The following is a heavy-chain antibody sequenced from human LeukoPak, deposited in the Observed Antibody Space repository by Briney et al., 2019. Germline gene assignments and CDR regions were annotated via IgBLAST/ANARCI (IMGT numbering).Heavy chain of an antibody. CDR2: INHSGST. V-gene: IGHV4-34*01. J-gene: IGHJ4*02. Sequence: RAPETLSLTCAVYGGSFSGYYWSWIRQPPGKGLEWIGEINHSGSTNYNPSLKSRVTISVDTSKNQFSLKLSSVTAADTAVYYCARGGGVLLWFGDARYFDYWGQGTLVTVSS. D-gene: IGHD3-10*01. CDR1: GGSFSGYY. CDR3: ARGGGVLLWFGDARYFDY.